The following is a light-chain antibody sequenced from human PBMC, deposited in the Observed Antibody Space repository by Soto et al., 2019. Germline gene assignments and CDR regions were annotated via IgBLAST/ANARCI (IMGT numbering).Light chain of an antibody. CDR2: AAS. J-gene: IGKJ2*01. CDR3: QQSYSTPTPPT. V-gene: IGKV1-39*01. CDR1: QSITTH. Sequence: DIPMTQSPSSLSASVGDRVTITCRASQSITTHVNWYQQKPGKAPRLLIYAASILQSGVPSRFSGSGSGTDFTLTISSLQPEDFATYYCQQSYSTPTPPTFGQATKLEIK.